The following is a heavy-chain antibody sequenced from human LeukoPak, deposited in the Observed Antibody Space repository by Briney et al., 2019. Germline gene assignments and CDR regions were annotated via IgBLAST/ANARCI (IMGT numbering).Heavy chain of an antibody. J-gene: IGHJ3*01. CDR3: VKDHSGSGRAFDV. D-gene: IGHD2-21*01. CDR2: MKSDGSGI. CDR1: GFSFSGTW. V-gene: IGHV3-74*01. Sequence: PGGSLGLSCAGSGFSFSGTWMHWVRQVPGEGPVWVSGMKSDGSGINYADSVKGRFTISRDNARNALHLQMNSLRVEDTAVYYCVKDHSGSGRAFDVWGQGTKVTVSP.